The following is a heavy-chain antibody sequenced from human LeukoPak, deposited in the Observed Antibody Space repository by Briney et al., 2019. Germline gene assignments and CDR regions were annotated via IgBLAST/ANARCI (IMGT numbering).Heavy chain of an antibody. CDR2: ISSSSSYI. CDR3: ASEINYYDSSGLP. J-gene: IGHJ5*02. CDR1: GFTFSSYS. V-gene: IGHV3-21*01. D-gene: IGHD3-22*01. Sequence: PGGSLRLSCAASGFTFSSYSMNWVRQAPGKGLEWVSSISSSSSYIYYADSVKGRFTISRDNAKNSLYLQMNSLRAEDTAVYYCASEINYYDSSGLPWGQGTLATVSS.